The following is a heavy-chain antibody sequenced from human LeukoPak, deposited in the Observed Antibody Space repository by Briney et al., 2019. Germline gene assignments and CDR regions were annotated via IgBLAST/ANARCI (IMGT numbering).Heavy chain of an antibody. CDR3: TKNQILDDTGSWYTY. Sequence: GGSLRLSCGASGFTFRTYAMSWVRQAPGKGLEWVSGISDGGGRTFYAESVRGRFTVSRDNSRNTLYLRMNSLRAEDTAIYYCTKNQILDDTGSWYTYWGQGTLVTVSS. J-gene: IGHJ4*02. CDR1: GFTFRTYA. CDR2: ISDGGGRT. D-gene: IGHD6-13*01. V-gene: IGHV3-23*01.